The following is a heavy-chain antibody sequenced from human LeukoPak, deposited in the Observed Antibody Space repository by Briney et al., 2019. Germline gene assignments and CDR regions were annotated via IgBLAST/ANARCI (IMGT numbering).Heavy chain of an antibody. CDR1: GFTFSSYS. D-gene: IGHD2-15*01. CDR3: AKGYCSGGSCYNAFDI. J-gene: IGHJ3*02. CDR2: INWNGGST. V-gene: IGHV3-20*04. Sequence: GGSLRLSCAASGFTFSSYSMNWVRQAPGKGLEWVSGINWNGGSTGYADSVKGRFTISRDNAKNSLYLQMNSLRAEDTALYYCAKGYCSGGSCYNAFDIWGQGTMVTVSS.